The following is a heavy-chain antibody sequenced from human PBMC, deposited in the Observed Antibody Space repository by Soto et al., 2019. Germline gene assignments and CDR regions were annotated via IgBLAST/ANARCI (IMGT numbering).Heavy chain of an antibody. V-gene: IGHV1-46*03. CDR1: GYTFTSYY. J-gene: IGHJ4*02. D-gene: IGHD3-10*01. CDR2: INPSGGST. CDR3: ARGDRGLDFDY. Sequence: QVQLVQSGAEVKKPGASVKVSCKASGYTFTSYYMHWVRQAPGQGLEWMEIINPSGGSTSYAQKFQGSVTMTRDTSTSTVYMELSSLRSEHTAVYYCARGDRGLDFDYLGQGTLVTVSS.